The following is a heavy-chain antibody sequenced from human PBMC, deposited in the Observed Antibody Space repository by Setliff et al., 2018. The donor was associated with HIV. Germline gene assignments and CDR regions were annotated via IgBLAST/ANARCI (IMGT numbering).Heavy chain of an antibody. CDR1: GYSFTSYD. CDR3: ARDETWGSLYYGLDV. D-gene: IGHD7-27*01. Sequence: ASVKVSCKASGYSFTSYDINWVRQATGQGLEWMGWMNPNSGDTDYAQKFQGRVTMTRNTSIGAAYMELSSLRSEDTAVYYCARDETWGSLYYGLDVWGQGTTFTVSS. V-gene: IGHV1-8*01. CDR2: MNPNSGDT. J-gene: IGHJ6*02.